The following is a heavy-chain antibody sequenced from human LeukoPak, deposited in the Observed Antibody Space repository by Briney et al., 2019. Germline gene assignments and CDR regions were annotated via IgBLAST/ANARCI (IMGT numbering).Heavy chain of an antibody. D-gene: IGHD2-15*01. CDR3: ARPSRYCSGGSCYSFYAFDI. CDR1: GYTFTSYG. V-gene: IGHV1-69*13. CDR2: IIPIFGTA. Sequence: VKVSCKASGYTFTSYGISWVRQAPGQGLEWMGGIIPIFGTANYAQKFQGRVTITADESTSTAYMELSSLRSEDTAVYYCARPSRYCSGGSCYSFYAFDIWGQGTMVTVSS. J-gene: IGHJ3*02.